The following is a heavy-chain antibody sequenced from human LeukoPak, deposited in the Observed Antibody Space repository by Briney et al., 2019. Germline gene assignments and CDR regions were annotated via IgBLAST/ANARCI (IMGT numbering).Heavy chain of an antibody. V-gene: IGHV3-30*03. Sequence: PGRSLRLSCAASGFTFSSYGMHWVRQAPGKGLEWVAVISYDGSNKYYADSVKGRFTISRDNSKNTLYLQMNSLRAEDTAVYYCVGYCSGGSCSNWGQGTLVTVSS. CDR2: ISYDGSNK. J-gene: IGHJ4*02. CDR1: GFTFSSYG. CDR3: VGYCSGGSCSN. D-gene: IGHD2-15*01.